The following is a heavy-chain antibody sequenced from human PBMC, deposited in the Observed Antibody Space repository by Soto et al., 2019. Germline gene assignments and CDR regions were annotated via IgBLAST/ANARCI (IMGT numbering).Heavy chain of an antibody. V-gene: IGHV4-59*01. Sequence: SETLSLTCTVSGGSISSYYWSWIRQPPGKGLEWIGYIYYSGRSNYNPSVKVRVTISVDTGKNQFSLRLSSVTAADTAVYSCARGDSSSTWDWFDPWRQGTLVTVSS. D-gene: IGHD6-6*01. CDR3: ARGDSSSTWDWFDP. CDR2: IYYSGRS. J-gene: IGHJ5*02. CDR1: GGSISSYY.